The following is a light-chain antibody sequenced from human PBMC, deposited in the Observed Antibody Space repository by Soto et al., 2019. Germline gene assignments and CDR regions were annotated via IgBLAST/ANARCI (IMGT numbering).Light chain of an antibody. V-gene: IGLV2-11*01. Sequence: QSALTQPRSVSGSPGQSVTISCTGTNSDVGGYNYVSWYQQHPGKAPKLMIYDVSKRPSGVPDRFSGSKSGNTASLTISGLQAEDEADYYCCSYAGSYTKVFGGGTKLTVL. CDR1: NSDVGGYNY. J-gene: IGLJ2*01. CDR2: DVS. CDR3: CSYAGSYTKV.